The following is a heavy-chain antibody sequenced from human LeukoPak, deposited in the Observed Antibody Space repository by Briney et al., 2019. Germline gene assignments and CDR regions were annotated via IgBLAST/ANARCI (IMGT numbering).Heavy chain of an antibody. V-gene: IGHV1-46*01. CDR2: INPSCGST. CDR3: ARDEPNCSGGSCYSSYYFDY. CDR1: GYTFTSYY. Sequence: ASVKVSCKASGYTFTSYYIHWVRQAPGQGLEWMGIINPSCGSTSFPQKFQGRVTMTRDTSTSTVYMELSSLRSEDTAVYYCARDEPNCSGGSCYSSYYFDYWGQGTLVTVSS. J-gene: IGHJ4*02. D-gene: IGHD2-15*01.